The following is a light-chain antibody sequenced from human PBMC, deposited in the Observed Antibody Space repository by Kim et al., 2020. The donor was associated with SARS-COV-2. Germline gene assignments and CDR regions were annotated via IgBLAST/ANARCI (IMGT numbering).Light chain of an antibody. CDR1: QTINNR. Sequence: STGERATRSCRASQTINNRIVWYQQKPGQAPRLLNYDATTRATGIPARFIVSGSETDFTLTISSLQSEYLAVYYCQQSNDWPPLTFGQGTKVDIK. J-gene: IGKJ1*01. V-gene: IGKV3-15*01. CDR2: DAT. CDR3: QQSNDWPPLT.